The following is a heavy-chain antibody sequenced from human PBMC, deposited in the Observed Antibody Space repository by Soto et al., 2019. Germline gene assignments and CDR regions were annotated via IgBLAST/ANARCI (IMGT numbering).Heavy chain of an antibody. CDR2: VFYSGHT. D-gene: IGHD1-26*01. CDR3: ARDSRVGATKRGFDY. CDR1: GGSFSSYY. V-gene: IGHV4-59*12. J-gene: IGHJ4*02. Sequence: SETLSLTCTVSGGSFSSYYWTWIRQPPGKGLEWIGYVFYSGHTSYNPSLKSRVTISIDTSKNQFSLKLSPVTAADTAVYYCARDSRVGATKRGFDYWGQGTLVTVSS.